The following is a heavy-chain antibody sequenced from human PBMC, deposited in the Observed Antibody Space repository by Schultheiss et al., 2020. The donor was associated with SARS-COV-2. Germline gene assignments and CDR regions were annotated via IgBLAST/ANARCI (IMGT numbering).Heavy chain of an antibody. D-gene: IGHD1-26*01. J-gene: IGHJ6*02. CDR2: ISYDGSNK. CDR3: ARKPSGGVGATRVRWYYYGMDV. CDR1: GFTFSSYG. Sequence: GESLKISCAASGFTFSSYGMHWVRQAPGKGLEWVAVISYDGSNKYYADSVKGRFTISRDNSKNTLYLQMNSLRAEDTAVYYCARKPSGGVGATRVRWYYYGMDVWGQGTTVTVS. V-gene: IGHV3-30*03.